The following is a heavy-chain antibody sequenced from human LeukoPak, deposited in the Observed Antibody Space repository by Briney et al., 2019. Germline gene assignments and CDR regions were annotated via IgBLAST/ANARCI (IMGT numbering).Heavy chain of an antibody. CDR3: ARSMVRGVITAPGY. CDR1: GYTFTGYY. Sequence: ASVKVSCKASGYTFTGYYMHWVRQAPGQGLEWMGWINPNSGGTNYAQKFQGRVTMTRDTSISTAYMEPSRLRSDDTAVYYCARSMVRGVITAPGYWGQGTLVTVSS. J-gene: IGHJ4*02. D-gene: IGHD3-10*01. CDR2: INPNSGGT. V-gene: IGHV1-2*02.